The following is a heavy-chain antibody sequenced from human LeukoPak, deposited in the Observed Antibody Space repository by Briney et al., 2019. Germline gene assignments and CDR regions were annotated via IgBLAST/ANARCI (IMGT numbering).Heavy chain of an antibody. CDR2: ISGSGART. Sequence: GGSLRLSCVASGFTFSSYAMSWVRQGPGKGLEWVSAISGSGARTYYVDSVKGRFTISRDNSNNTLYLQMNSLRAEDTAIYYCAKERSVAFDYWGQGTLVTVSS. CDR1: GFTFSSYA. V-gene: IGHV3-23*01. J-gene: IGHJ4*02. D-gene: IGHD4-23*01. CDR3: AKERSVAFDY.